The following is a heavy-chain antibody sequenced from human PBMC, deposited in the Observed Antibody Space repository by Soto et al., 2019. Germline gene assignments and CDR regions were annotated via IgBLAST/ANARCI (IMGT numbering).Heavy chain of an antibody. Sequence: QVQLQQSGPGLVKPSQTLSLTCTVSGGSISSDYYHWTWIRQSPGKGLEWIGYIHHSGSILYNPSLXXXXXXXXXXXXXXXXXXXXXXXXXXXXXXXXXXXXXXXDSLDVWGQGTTVTVSS. CDR2: IHHSGSI. J-gene: IGHJ6*02. CDR3: XXXXXXXDSLDV. V-gene: IGHV4-30-4*08. CDR1: GGSISSDYYH.